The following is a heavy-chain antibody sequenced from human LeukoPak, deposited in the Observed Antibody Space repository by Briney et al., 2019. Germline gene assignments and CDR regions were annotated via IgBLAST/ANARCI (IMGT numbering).Heavy chain of an antibody. CDR1: GITLTNYL. CDR2: IIDSGVST. V-gene: IGHV3-23*01. D-gene: IGHD2-21*01. Sequence: GGALRLSCAGSGITLTNYLMSWVRQAPGKGLGWVAGIIDSGVSTNYAHSLKSRCTISRDNPKNTLYLQMNTLSAEETAVYFRATRGVVIGVILVGFHKEAYYFDSWGQGALVTVSS. CDR3: ATRGVVIGVILVGFHKEAYYFDS. J-gene: IGHJ4*02.